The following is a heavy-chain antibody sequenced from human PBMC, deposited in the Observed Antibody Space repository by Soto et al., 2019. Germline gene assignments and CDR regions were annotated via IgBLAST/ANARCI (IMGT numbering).Heavy chain of an antibody. CDR1: GYTFSSYG. Sequence: ASVKVSCKASGYTFSSYGLTWVRQAPGQGLEWMGWITSYYGNTNYAQKLQGRVTMTTDTSTSTAYMELRSLRSDDTAVYYCARSVWENSDAFDVWGQGTTVTVSS. V-gene: IGHV1-18*04. CDR3: ARSVWENSDAFDV. J-gene: IGHJ3*01. D-gene: IGHD3-16*01. CDR2: ITSYYGNT.